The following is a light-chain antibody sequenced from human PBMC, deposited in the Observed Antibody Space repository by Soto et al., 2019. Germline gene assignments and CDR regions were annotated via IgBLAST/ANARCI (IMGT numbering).Light chain of an antibody. CDR2: DVS. CDR1: SSDVGGYNY. J-gene: IGLJ1*01. Sequence: QSALTQPASVSGSPGQSITISCTGTSSDVGGYNYVSWYQQHPGKAPKLMIYDVSNRPSGVSNRFSGSKSGNTASLSISGLQPEDEADYYCSSYRTSNTRQIVCGTGTKLTVL. V-gene: IGLV2-14*01. CDR3: SSYRTSNTRQIV.